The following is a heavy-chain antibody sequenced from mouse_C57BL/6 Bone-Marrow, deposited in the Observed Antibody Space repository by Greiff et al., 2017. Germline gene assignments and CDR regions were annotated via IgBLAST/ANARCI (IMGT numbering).Heavy chain of an antibody. J-gene: IGHJ2*01. CDR1: GYTFTSYW. CDR3: AREGYDMDY. D-gene: IGHD2-2*01. V-gene: IGHV1-69*01. Sequence: QVQLQQPGAELVMPGASVKLSCKASGYTFTSYWMHWVKQRPGQGLEWIGQIDPSDSYTNYNQKFKGKSTLTVDKSSSTAYMQLSSLKSEDSAVYYCAREGYDMDYWGQGTTLTVSS. CDR2: IDPSDSYT.